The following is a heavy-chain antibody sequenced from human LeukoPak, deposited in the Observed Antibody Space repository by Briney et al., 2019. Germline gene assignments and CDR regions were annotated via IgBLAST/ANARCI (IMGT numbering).Heavy chain of an antibody. Sequence: GGSLRLSCAASGFTFSNAWMSWVRQAPGKGLEWVGRIKSKTDGGTTDYAAPVKGRFTISRDNSKNTLYLQMNSLRAEDTAVYYCAKEITFGGVIRGAFDIWGQGTMVTVSS. CDR3: AKEITFGGVIRGAFDI. D-gene: IGHD3-16*01. CDR1: GFTFSNAW. J-gene: IGHJ3*02. V-gene: IGHV3-15*01. CDR2: IKSKTDGGTT.